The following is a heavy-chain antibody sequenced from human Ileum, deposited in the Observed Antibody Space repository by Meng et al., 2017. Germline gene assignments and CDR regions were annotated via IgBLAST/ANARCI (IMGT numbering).Heavy chain of an antibody. D-gene: IGHD6-13*01. CDR3: ATYLAAAGLFFDY. CDR1: SGSISSSSHY. CDR2: MYYNRNS. V-gene: IGHV4-39*07. J-gene: IGHJ4*02. Sequence: QLALQESGPWMVKPSETLSLPCSGSSGSISSSSHYWGWIRQSPGKGLEWIGSMYYNRNSSYNPSFKSRAAVSIDTSKNQFSLRLTSVTAADTAVYYCATYLAAAGLFFDYWGQGVLVTVSS.